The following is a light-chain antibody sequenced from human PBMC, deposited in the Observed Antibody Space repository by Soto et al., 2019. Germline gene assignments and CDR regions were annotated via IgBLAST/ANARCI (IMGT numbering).Light chain of an antibody. V-gene: IGLV2-14*03. Sequence: QSVLTQPASVSGSPGQSITISCTGTSSEVGGYNYVSWYQQHPGKAPKLMIYDVTNRPSGVANRFSDSKSGNTASLTISGLQAEDEGDYYCSSFTRSNTYVFGTGTKVTVL. CDR1: SSEVGGYNY. CDR3: SSFTRSNTYV. J-gene: IGLJ1*01. CDR2: DVT.